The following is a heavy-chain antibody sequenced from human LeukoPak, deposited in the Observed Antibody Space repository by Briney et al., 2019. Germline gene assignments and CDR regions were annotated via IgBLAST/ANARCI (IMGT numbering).Heavy chain of an antibody. D-gene: IGHD3-10*01. CDR3: ARVGFRGEPIDC. Sequence: GSSVKVSCKASGYTFTSYDINWVRQATGQGLEWMGWMNPNRGNTGYAQKFQGRVTITRNNSISTAYLELSSLRSEDTAVYYCARVGFRGEPIDCWGQGTLVTVSS. CDR1: GYTFTSYD. CDR2: MNPNRGNT. V-gene: IGHV1-8*01. J-gene: IGHJ4*02.